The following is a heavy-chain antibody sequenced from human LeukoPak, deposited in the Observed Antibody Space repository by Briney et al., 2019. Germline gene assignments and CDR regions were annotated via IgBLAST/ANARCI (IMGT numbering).Heavy chain of an antibody. CDR1: GFTFSNYG. D-gene: IGHD3-22*01. CDR3: RTYYYDSSGYSDY. V-gene: IGHV3-23*01. J-gene: IGHJ4*02. Sequence: GGSLRLSCAASGFTFSNYGMSWVRQAPGKGLEWVSAISGSGTTYYADSVKGRFTISRDNSKNTLYLQMNSLRAEDTAVYYCRTYYYDSSGYSDYWGQGTLVTVSS. CDR2: ISGSGTT.